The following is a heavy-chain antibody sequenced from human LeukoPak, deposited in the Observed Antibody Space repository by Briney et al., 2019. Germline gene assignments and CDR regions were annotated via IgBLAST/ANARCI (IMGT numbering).Heavy chain of an antibody. D-gene: IGHD3-3*01. CDR1: GFTFSDYY. J-gene: IGHJ4*02. CDR2: ISSSGSTI. Sequence: GGSLRLSCAASGFTFSDYYMRWIRQPPGKGLEWVSYISSSGSTIYYADSVKGRFTISRDNAKTSMYLQMNSLRAEDTAVYYCARVRGYDFWSGYFDYWGQGTLVTVSS. V-gene: IGHV3-11*01. CDR3: ARVRGYDFWSGYFDY.